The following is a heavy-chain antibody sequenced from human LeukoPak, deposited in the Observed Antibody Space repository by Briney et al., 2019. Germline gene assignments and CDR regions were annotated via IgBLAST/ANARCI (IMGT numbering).Heavy chain of an antibody. V-gene: IGHV4-30-2*01. J-gene: IGHJ4*02. D-gene: IGHD3-16*01. CDR1: GGSISSGGYS. Sequence: SETLSLTCAVSGGSISSGGYSWSWIRQPPGKGLEWIGYIYHSGSTYYNPSLKSRVTISVDRSKNQFSLKLSSVTAADTAVYYCARGLWGIDYWGQGTLVTVSS. CDR3: ARGLWGIDY. CDR2: IYHSGST.